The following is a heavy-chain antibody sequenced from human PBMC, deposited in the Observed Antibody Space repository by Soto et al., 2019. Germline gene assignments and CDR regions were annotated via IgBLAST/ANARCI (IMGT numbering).Heavy chain of an antibody. V-gene: IGHV4-39*01. CDR2: IFYSGST. CDR1: GGSISSSSYY. D-gene: IGHD4-17*01. Sequence: ETLXLTYTASGGSISSSSYYWGLIRQPPGKGLEWIGSIFYSGSTYYTPSLKSRVTISVDTSKTQFSLKLSYVTAADTAVYYCARLSSYGDYAHWGQGTLVTVSS. CDR3: ARLSSYGDYAH. J-gene: IGHJ4*02.